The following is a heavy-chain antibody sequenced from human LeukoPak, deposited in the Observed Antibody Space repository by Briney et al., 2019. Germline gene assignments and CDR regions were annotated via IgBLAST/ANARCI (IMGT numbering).Heavy chain of an antibody. J-gene: IGHJ4*02. Sequence: GGSLRLSCAASGFTFSSYGMHWVRQAPGKGLEWVAVISYDGSNKYYADSVKGRFTISRDNSKNTLYLQMNSLRAEDTAVYYCAKTGGDIVVVVAATFFDYWGQGTLVTISS. CDR3: AKTGGDIVVVVAATFFDY. CDR2: ISYDGSNK. V-gene: IGHV3-30*18. CDR1: GFTFSSYG. D-gene: IGHD2-15*01.